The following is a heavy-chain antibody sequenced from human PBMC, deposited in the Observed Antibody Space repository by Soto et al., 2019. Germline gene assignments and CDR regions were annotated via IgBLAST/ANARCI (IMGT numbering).Heavy chain of an antibody. J-gene: IGHJ4*02. Sequence: SVKVSCEASGDTFSSSYTISWVRLAPGQGLEWMGGITPILDTTHYAQKLQDRVTITADESTNIAYMELSSLRSDDTAVYYCAKTPPRTTATAYYFDYWGPGTLVTVS. V-gene: IGHV1-69*13. CDR1: GDTFSSSYT. D-gene: IGHD4-17*01. CDR2: ITPILDTT. CDR3: AKTPPRTTATAYYFDY.